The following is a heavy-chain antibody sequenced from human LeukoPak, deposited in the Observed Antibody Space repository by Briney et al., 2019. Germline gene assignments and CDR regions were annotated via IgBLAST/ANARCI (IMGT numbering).Heavy chain of an antibody. CDR2: IYYSGST. D-gene: IGHD3-22*01. J-gene: IGHJ4*02. V-gene: IGHV4-59*01. CDR3: ARGGYSYDSSGYYSYYFDY. Sequence: PSETLSLTCTVSGGSISSYYWSWIRQPPGKGLEWIGYIYYSGSTNYNPSLKSRVTISVDTSKNQFSLKLSSVTAADTAVYYCARGGYSYDSSGYYSYYFDYWGQGTLVTVSS. CDR1: GGSISSYY.